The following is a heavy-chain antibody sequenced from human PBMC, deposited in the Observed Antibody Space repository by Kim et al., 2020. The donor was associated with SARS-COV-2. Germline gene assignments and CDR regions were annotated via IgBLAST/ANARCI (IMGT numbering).Heavy chain of an antibody. V-gene: IGHV3-11*05. CDR2: IISSGTYT. CDR1: GFSFSDYY. D-gene: IGHD3-10*01. CDR3: AREGNYKAFDY. J-gene: IGHJ4*01. Sequence: GGSLRLSCSASGFSFSDYYMSWIRQAPGKGLEWIAYIISSGTYTDYADSLRGRFTISRDNAKNSLFLQMDSLRAEDTAVYFCAREGNYKAFDYWGHGTL.